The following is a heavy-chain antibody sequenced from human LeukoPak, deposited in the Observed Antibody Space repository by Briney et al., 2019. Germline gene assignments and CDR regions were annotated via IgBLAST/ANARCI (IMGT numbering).Heavy chain of an antibody. D-gene: IGHD6-19*01. V-gene: IGHV4-39*07. J-gene: IGHJ4*02. CDR2: IYYSGST. CDR1: GGSISSSSYY. CDR3: AKDLRSSGWQIGARPGGRVYCFDY. Sequence: SETLSLTCTVSGGSISSSSYYWGWIRQPPGKGLEWIGSIYYSGSTYYNPSLKSRVTISVDTSKNQFSLKLSSVTAADTAVYYCAKDLRSSGWQIGARPGGRVYCFDYWGQGTLVTVSS.